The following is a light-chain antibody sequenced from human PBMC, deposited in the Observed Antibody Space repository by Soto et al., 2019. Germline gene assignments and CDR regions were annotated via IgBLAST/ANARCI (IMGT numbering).Light chain of an antibody. Sequence: QSVLTQPASVSGSPGQSITISCTGTSSDVGGYNYGSWYQQHPGKAPVLMIYAVTDRPSGVSSRFSGSKSGNTASLTISGLQAEDEADYYCSSYTNSSTLFGTGTKVTVL. CDR3: SSYTNSSTL. CDR2: AVT. J-gene: IGLJ1*01. V-gene: IGLV2-14*01. CDR1: SSDVGGYNY.